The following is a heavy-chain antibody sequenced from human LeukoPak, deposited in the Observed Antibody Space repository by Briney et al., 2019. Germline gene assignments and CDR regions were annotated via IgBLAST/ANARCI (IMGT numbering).Heavy chain of an antibody. D-gene: IGHD3-10*01. V-gene: IGHV1-69*04. J-gene: IGHJ3*02. CDR1: GGTSSSYA. Sequence: SVKVSCKASGGTSSSYAISWVRQAPGQGLEWMGRIIPILGIANYAQKFQGRVTITADKSTSTAYMELSSLRSEDTAVYYCAREAGLLWFGEADAGQFVIGAQGAFDIWGQGTMVTVSS. CDR2: IIPILGIA. CDR3: AREAGLLWFGEADAGQFVIGAQGAFDI.